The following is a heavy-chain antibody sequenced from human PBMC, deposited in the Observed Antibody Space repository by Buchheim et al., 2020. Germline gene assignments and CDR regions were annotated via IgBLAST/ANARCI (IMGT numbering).Heavy chain of an antibody. V-gene: IGHV3-30*04. Sequence: QVQLVESGGGVVQPGRSLRLSCAASGFTFSSYAMHWVRQAPGKGLEWVAVISYDGSNKYYADSVKGRFTISRDNSKNTLYLQMNSLRAEDTAVYYCARDEVVGVDNSIYYYYYGMDVWGQGTT. CDR3: ARDEVVGVDNSIYYYYYGMDV. J-gene: IGHJ6*02. CDR1: GFTFSSYA. D-gene: IGHD4-11*01. CDR2: ISYDGSNK.